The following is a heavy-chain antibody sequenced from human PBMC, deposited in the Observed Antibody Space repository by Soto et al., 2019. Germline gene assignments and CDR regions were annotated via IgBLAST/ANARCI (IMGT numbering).Heavy chain of an antibody. CDR1: GFTFSSYA. D-gene: IGHD3-3*01. CDR2: ISGCGGST. V-gene: IGHV3-23*01. Sequence: GGSLRLSCTASGFTFSSYAMSWVRQAPGKGLEWVSAISGCGGSTYYADSVKGRFTISRDNSKNTLYLQMNSLRAEDTAVYYCAKVVRFLEGPVDYWGQGTLVTVSS. CDR3: AKVVRFLEGPVDY. J-gene: IGHJ4*02.